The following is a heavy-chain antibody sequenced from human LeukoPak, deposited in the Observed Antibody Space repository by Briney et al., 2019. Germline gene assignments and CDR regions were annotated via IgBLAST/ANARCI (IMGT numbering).Heavy chain of an antibody. D-gene: IGHD6-19*01. CDR1: GVTFNDAW. Sequence: GGSLRLSCEVSGVTFNDAWMSWVRQAPGKGLEWVGRTKTKAFGGTTDYAAPVKGRFTISRDDSTNTLYLQMNSLRTEHTAVYYCIAAPGGGWCLSCWGQATLVTVSS. J-gene: IGHJ4*02. CDR3: IAAPGGGWCLSC. V-gene: IGHV3-15*01. CDR2: TKTKAFGGTT.